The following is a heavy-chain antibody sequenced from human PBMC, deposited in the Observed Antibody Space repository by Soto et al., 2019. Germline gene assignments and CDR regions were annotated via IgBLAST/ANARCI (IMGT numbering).Heavy chain of an antibody. J-gene: IGHJ6*02. D-gene: IGHD3-9*01. Sequence: PSETLSLTCTVSGGSISSYYWSWIRQPPGKGLEWIGYIYYSGSTNYNPSLKSRVTISVDTSKNQFSLKLSSVTAADTAVYYCARGGDILTGYPYYYYGMDVWGQGTTVTVS. CDR1: GGSISSYY. V-gene: IGHV4-59*01. CDR2: IYYSGST. CDR3: ARGGDILTGYPYYYYGMDV.